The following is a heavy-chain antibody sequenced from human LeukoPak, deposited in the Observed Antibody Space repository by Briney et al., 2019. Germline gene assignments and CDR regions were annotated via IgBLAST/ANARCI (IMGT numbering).Heavy chain of an antibody. V-gene: IGHV4-30-4*08. D-gene: IGHD2-2*02. J-gene: IGHJ4*02. CDR2: IYYSGST. CDR3: AREVGYCSSTSCYNFDY. CDR1: GGSISSGVYY. Sequence: SQTLSLTCTVSGGSISSGVYYWSSIRQPPGNGLEWGGYIYYSGSTYYNPSLKSRVTISVDTSKNQFSLKLGSVTAADTAAYYCAREVGYCSSTSCYNFDYWGQGTLVTVSS.